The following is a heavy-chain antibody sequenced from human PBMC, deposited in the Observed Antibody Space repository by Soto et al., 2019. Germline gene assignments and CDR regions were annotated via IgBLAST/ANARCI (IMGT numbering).Heavy chain of an antibody. CDR1: GDSVSRGSYH. V-gene: IGHV4-61*01. J-gene: IGHJ4*02. Sequence: SETLSLTCSVSGDSVSRGSYHWSWIRQPTGKGLEWIGFKPYTGSPDYNPSLKSRVVISIDRSKNQFSLKLSSVTATDTAVYFCAKVGWGGDSWGQGTLVTVSS. CDR2: KPYTGSP. D-gene: IGHD7-27*01. CDR3: AKVGWGGDS.